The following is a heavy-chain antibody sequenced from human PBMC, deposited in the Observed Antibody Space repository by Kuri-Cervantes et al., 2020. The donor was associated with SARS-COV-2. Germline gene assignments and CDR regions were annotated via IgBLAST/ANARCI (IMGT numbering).Heavy chain of an antibody. D-gene: IGHD6-13*01. CDR2: ISSSSSYI. Sequence: GESLKISCAASGITFSSYSMNWVRQAPGKGLEWVSSISSSSSYIYYADSVKGRFTISRDNAKNSLYLQMNSLRAEDTAVYYCARGGYSSSWYSDYWGQGTLVTVSS. CDR3: ARGGYSSSWYSDY. CDR1: GITFSSYS. J-gene: IGHJ4*02. V-gene: IGHV3-21*01.